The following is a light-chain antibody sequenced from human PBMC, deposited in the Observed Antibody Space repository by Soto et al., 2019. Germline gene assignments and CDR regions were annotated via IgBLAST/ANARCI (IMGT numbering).Light chain of an antibody. Sequence: DIQMTQSPSTLSASVGDRVTITCRASQSISSWLAWYQQKPGKAPKLLIYKAFSLENGVPSRFSGSGSGTEFTLTISSLQPDDFATYYCQQSNTYYTFGQGTKVEIK. V-gene: IGKV1-5*03. CDR1: QSISSW. CDR2: KAF. CDR3: QQSNTYYT. J-gene: IGKJ2*01.